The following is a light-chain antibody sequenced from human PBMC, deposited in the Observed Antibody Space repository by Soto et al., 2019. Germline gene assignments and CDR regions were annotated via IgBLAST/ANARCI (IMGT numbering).Light chain of an antibody. CDR1: SSDVGAYNY. J-gene: IGLJ3*02. Sequence: QSALTQPASVSGSPGQSITISCTGTSSDVGAYNYVSWYQQYPGKAPKLMIYGVTNRPSGVSNRFSGSKTGNTASLTISGLQAEDEADYYCISYASRDTLLWVFGGGTQLTVL. CDR2: GVT. CDR3: ISYASRDTLLWV. V-gene: IGLV2-14*01.